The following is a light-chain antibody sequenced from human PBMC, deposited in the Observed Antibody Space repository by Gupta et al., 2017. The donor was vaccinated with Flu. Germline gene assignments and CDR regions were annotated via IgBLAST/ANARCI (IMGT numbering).Light chain of an antibody. J-gene: IGLJ1*01. V-gene: IGLV2-11*01. Sequence: QSALTQPRSVSGSPGQSVTISCTGTSSDVGAYNYVSWYQQYPGKAPKLMMYDVIKRPSGVPDRFSGSKSGNTASLTISGLLAEDEADYYCCSYAGNHVFVFGTGTKVTVL. CDR3: CSYAGNHVFV. CDR2: DVI. CDR1: SSDVGAYNY.